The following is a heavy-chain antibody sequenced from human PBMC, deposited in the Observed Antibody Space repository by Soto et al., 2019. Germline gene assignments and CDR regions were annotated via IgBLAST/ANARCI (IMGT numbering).Heavy chain of an antibody. D-gene: IGHD2-2*01. CDR3: AKDWYCSSTSCSIGGYYYYGMDV. Sequence: PGGSLRLSCAASGFTFSSYAMSWVRQAPGKGLEWVSAISGSGGSTYYADSVKGRFTISRDNSKNTLYLQMNSLRAEDTAVYYCAKDWYCSSTSCSIGGYYYYGMDVWGQGTTVTVSS. J-gene: IGHJ6*02. CDR1: GFTFSSYA. CDR2: ISGSGGST. V-gene: IGHV3-23*01.